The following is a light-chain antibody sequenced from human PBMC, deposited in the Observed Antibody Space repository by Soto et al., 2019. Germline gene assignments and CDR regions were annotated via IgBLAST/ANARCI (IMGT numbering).Light chain of an antibody. CDR2: EVS. Sequence: QSALTQPASVSGSPGQSITISCTGTSGDVGGYYYVSWYQQLPGKAPKLMISEVSNRPSGVSNRFSGSKSGNTASLTISGLQAEDEADYYCSSFTSTSTLLFGGGTKLTVL. V-gene: IGLV2-14*01. CDR3: SSFTSTSTLL. CDR1: SGDVGGYYY. J-gene: IGLJ2*01.